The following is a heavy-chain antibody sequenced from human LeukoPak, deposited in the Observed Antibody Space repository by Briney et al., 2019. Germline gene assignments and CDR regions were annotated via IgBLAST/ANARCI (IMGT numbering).Heavy chain of an antibody. Sequence: GGSLRLSCAPSGFTFSTYAMTWARQARGKGLEWVSAINSGGNSTYYADPVRGRFTISRQNSKNTLYAHVSSLKAEDTAVEYCARTRYCSGISYFYANWGQGTLVTVSS. CDR2: INSGGNST. J-gene: IGHJ4*02. CDR1: GFTFSTYA. V-gene: IGHV3-23*01. D-gene: IGHD2-2*01. CDR3: ARTRYCSGISYFYAN.